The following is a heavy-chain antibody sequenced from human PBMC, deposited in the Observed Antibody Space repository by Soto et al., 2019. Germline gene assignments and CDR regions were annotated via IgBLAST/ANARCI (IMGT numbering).Heavy chain of an antibody. J-gene: IGHJ6*02. Sequence: RGESLKISCEGSGYTFSSYWIGWVRQMPGKGLEWMGIIYPGDSDTKYNPSFQGQVTISADKSINTAYLQWSSLKASDSAMYYCARLTGWPQYNSMDVWGRGTTVTVAS. D-gene: IGHD3-9*01. V-gene: IGHV5-51*01. CDR2: IYPGDSDT. CDR3: ARLTGWPQYNSMDV. CDR1: GYTFSSYW.